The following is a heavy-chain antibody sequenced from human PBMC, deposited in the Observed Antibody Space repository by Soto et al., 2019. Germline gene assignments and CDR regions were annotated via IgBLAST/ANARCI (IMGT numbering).Heavy chain of an antibody. D-gene: IGHD3-3*01. Sequence: QVQLVQSGAEVKKPGASVKVSCKASGYTFTSYDINWVRQATGQGLEWMGWMNPNSGNTGYAQKFQGRVTMTRNTSISTAYMELSSLRSEDTAVYYCARGARIRYDFWSGYYTPDYYYGMDVWGQGTTVTVSS. CDR1: GYTFTSYD. CDR3: ARGARIRYDFWSGYYTPDYYYGMDV. V-gene: IGHV1-8*01. J-gene: IGHJ6*02. CDR2: MNPNSGNT.